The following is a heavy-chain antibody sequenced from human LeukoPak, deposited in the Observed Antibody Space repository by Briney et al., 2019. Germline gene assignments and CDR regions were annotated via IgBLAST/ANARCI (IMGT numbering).Heavy chain of an antibody. J-gene: IGHJ6*04. CDR1: GGSISSSNW. CDR2: IYHSGST. Sequence: SENLSLTCAVSGGSISSSNWWRWVRQPPGKGLEWIGEIYHSGSTNYNPSLKSRVTISVDKSKNQFSLKLSSVTAADTAVYYCARGNYYGSGSYYTPTYYYYGMDVWGKGTTVTVSS. D-gene: IGHD3-10*01. CDR3: ARGNYYGSGSYYTPTYYYYGMDV. V-gene: IGHV4-4*02.